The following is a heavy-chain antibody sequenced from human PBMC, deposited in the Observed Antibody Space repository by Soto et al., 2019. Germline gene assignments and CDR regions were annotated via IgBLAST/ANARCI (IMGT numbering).Heavy chain of an antibody. Sequence: LRLSCVASGFTFDDHVMHWVRQVPGKGLEWVGHITWDGYSIGYGGSVRGRFAISRDNAKDTLYLQMNSLRPEDTALYYCARSWSGSTSGRVDVWGQGTTVTVSS. CDR3: ARSWSGSTSGRVDV. CDR2: ITWDGYSI. CDR1: GFTFDDHV. D-gene: IGHD3-3*01. J-gene: IGHJ6*02. V-gene: IGHV3-9*01.